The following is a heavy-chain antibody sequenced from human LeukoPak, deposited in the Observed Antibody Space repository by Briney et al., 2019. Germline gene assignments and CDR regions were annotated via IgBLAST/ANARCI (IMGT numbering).Heavy chain of an antibody. Sequence: ASVKVSCKASGYTFTGYYMHWVRQAPGQGLEWMGWINPNSGGTNYAQKFQGRVTMTRDTSISTAYMELSRLRSDDTAVYYCAREGADIVVVPAAMAPPPYYYNYMDVWGKGTTVTISS. J-gene: IGHJ6*03. D-gene: IGHD2-2*01. CDR2: INPNSGGT. CDR3: AREGADIVVVPAAMAPPPYYYNYMDV. CDR1: GYTFTGYY. V-gene: IGHV1-2*02.